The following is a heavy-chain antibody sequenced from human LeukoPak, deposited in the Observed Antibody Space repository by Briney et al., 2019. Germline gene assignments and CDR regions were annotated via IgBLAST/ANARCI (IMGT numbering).Heavy chain of an antibody. V-gene: IGHV3-30*18. Sequence: PGGSLRLSCAASGFTFSSYIMNWVRQAPGKGLEWVAVISYDGSNKYYADSVKGRFTISRDNSKNTLYLQMNSLRAEDTAVYYCAKGKEGSYYGMDVWGQGTTVTVSS. D-gene: IGHD3-10*01. CDR1: GFTFSSYI. CDR2: ISYDGSNK. CDR3: AKGKEGSYYGMDV. J-gene: IGHJ6*02.